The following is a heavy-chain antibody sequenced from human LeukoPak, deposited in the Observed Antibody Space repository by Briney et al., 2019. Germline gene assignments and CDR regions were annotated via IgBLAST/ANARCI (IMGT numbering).Heavy chain of an antibody. D-gene: IGHD3-22*01. CDR2: ISYDGSNK. CDR3: AKRTGDYYDSSGYLYY. V-gene: IGHV3-30*04. J-gene: IGHJ4*02. CDR1: GFTFSSYA. Sequence: GGSLRLSCAASGFTFSSYAMHWVHQAPGKGLEWVAVISYDGSNKYYADSVKGRFTISRDNSKNTLYLQMNSLRAEDTAVYYCAKRTGDYYDSSGYLYYWGQGTLVTVSS.